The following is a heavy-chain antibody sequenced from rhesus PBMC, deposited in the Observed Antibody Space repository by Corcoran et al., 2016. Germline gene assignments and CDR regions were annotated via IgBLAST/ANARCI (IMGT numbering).Heavy chain of an antibody. CDR1: GGSLSSGYYY. V-gene: IGHV4-122*02. J-gene: IGHJ4*01. CDR2: ITYSGST. CDR3: AAVAGVDY. Sequence: QVQLQESGPGLVKPSETLSLTCAVSGGSLSSGYYYWSWIRQPPGKGLEWIGYITYSGSTSYNPSLKSRVTISRDTSKNQFSLKLSSVTAADTAVYYCAAVAGVDYWGQGVLVTVSS. D-gene: IGHD4-29*01.